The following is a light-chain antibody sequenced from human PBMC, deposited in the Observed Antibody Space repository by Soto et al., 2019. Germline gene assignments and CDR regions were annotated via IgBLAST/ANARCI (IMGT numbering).Light chain of an antibody. Sequence: DIQMTQSPSFVSASVGDRVTITCRASQGISRWLAWYQQRPGKATELLIYGASRLQSGVASRFSGSGPGTDFTRTISRLQHEDFATSNSQQADSCPRTFGQGTRREIK. CDR2: GAS. J-gene: IGKJ5*01. V-gene: IGKV1-12*01. CDR1: QGISRW. CDR3: QQADSCPRT.